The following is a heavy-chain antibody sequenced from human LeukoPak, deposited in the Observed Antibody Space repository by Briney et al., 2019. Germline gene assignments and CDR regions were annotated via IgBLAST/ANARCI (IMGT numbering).Heavy chain of an antibody. CDR2: ISSSSSYI. D-gene: IGHD2-15*01. CDR1: GFTFSSYS. CDR3: AKDRGIVVVAADHLFDY. V-gene: IGHV3-21*04. J-gene: IGHJ4*02. Sequence: GGSLRLSCAASGFTFSSYSMNWVRQAPGKGLEWVSSISSSSSYIYYADSVKGRFTISRDNSKNTLYLQMNSLRAEDTAVYYCAKDRGIVVVAADHLFDYWGQGTLVTVSS.